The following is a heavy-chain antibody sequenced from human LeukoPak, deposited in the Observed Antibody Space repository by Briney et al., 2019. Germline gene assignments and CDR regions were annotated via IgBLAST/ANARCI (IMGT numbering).Heavy chain of an antibody. CDR2: ISKDGINK. CDR3: AGDRIRAVAGSGYFDY. Sequence: PGGSLRLSCTASGLTFSTYVMHWVRQAPGKGLEWVAVISKDGINKYYADSVKGRVTISRDNSKNTLYLQMNSLRAEDTAVYYCAGDRIRAVAGSGYFDYWGQGTLVTVSS. J-gene: IGHJ4*02. V-gene: IGHV3-30*04. D-gene: IGHD6-19*01. CDR1: GLTFSTYV.